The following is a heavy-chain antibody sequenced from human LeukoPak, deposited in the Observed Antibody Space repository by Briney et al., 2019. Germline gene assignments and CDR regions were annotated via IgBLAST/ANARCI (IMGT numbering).Heavy chain of an antibody. D-gene: IGHD3-3*01. J-gene: IGHJ6*03. V-gene: IGHV1-2*02. Sequence: GASVKVSCKASGGTFSSYAISWVRQAPGQGLEWMAWINPKNGGTTYAPKFQGRVTLTRDTSISTFYMELSRLTSDDTAVYYCSRGGGGDFWSRDYYMDVWGKGTTVTVS. CDR2: INPKNGGT. CDR1: GGTFSSYA. CDR3: SRGGGGDFWSRDYYMDV.